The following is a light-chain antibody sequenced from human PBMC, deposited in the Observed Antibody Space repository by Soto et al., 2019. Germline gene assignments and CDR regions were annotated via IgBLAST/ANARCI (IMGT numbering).Light chain of an antibody. J-gene: IGKJ4*01. Sequence: DIQMTQSPSSVSASVGDRVTITCRTSQSIGSWLAWYQQKPGKAPKVLIYTASSLQTGVPSRFSGSGSGSDFTLTISSLQPEDFATYYCQQANSFPLTFGGGTKVEIK. CDR2: TAS. CDR3: QQANSFPLT. CDR1: QSIGSW. V-gene: IGKV1-12*01.